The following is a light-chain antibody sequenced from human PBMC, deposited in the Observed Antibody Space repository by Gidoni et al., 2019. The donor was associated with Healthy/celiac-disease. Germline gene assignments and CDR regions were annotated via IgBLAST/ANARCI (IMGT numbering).Light chain of an antibody. V-gene: IGKV1-5*03. J-gene: IGKJ1*01. CDR3: QQYNINPG. CDR1: QRISSW. CDR2: QAS. Sequence: DIQMNQSPSTLSASVGDRVTITWRARQRISSWLALYPQKPGQAPKLLIYQASSLESGVPSRFSGSGSGTEFTLTISSLQPDDFATYYCQQYNINPGFGQGTKVEIK.